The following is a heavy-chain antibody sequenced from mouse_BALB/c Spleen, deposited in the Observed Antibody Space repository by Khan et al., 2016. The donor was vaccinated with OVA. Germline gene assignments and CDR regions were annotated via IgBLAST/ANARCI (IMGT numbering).Heavy chain of an antibody. CDR2: IWSDGST. Sequence: QVQLKQSGPGLVAPSQSLSITCTISGFSLTNYGVHWVRQPPGKGLEWLVVIWSDGSTTYNSDLKSRLSISKDNSKSQVFLKMNSLQIDDTAMYYCARQTYDHYYNMDYWGQGISVTGSS. CDR1: GFSLTNYG. J-gene: IGHJ4*01. V-gene: IGHV2-6-1*01. CDR3: ARQTYDHYYNMDY. D-gene: IGHD2-12*01.